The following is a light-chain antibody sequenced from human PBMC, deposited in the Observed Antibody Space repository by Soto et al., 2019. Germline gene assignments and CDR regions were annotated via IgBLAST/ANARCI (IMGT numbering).Light chain of an antibody. CDR3: QQYNGYSGT. CDR2: AAS. CDR1: QSIANY. J-gene: IGKJ1*01. V-gene: IGKV1-39*01. Sequence: DIQMTQSPSSLSASVGDRVTITCRASQSIANYLNWYQQKPGKAPKLLIYAASTLQSGVPSRFSGSGSGTEFTLTISSLRPDDFATYYCQQYNGYSGTFGQGTKVDIK.